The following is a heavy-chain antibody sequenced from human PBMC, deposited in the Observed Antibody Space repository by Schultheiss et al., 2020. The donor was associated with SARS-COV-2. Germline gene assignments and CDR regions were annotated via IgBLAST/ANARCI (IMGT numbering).Heavy chain of an antibody. Sequence: SETLSLTCTVSGGSVSSGSYYWSWIRQPPGKGLEWIGYIYYSGSTNYNPSLKSRVTISVDKSKNQFSLKLSSVTAADTAVYYCARVRKDYGGLYYFDYWGQGTLVTVSS. CDR3: ARVRKDYGGLYYFDY. D-gene: IGHD4-23*01. J-gene: IGHJ4*02. CDR2: IYYSGST. V-gene: IGHV4-61*01. CDR1: GGSVSSGSYY.